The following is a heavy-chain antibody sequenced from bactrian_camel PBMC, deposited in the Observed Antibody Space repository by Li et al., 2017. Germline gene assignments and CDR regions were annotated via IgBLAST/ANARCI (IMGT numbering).Heavy chain of an antibody. D-gene: IGHD6*01. CDR2: IDSLSTA. Sequence: HVQLVESGGGSVQAGTSLTLSCAYSSYFSYYDGRMCMGWFRQAPGKERERVATIDSLSTATYADSVKGRFTVSRDSAQNTLLLQMNNLQPEDTAMYYCAADVGSMSGNCQPNYWGQGTQVTVSS. V-gene: IGHV3S53*01. CDR1: SYFSYYDG. J-gene: IGHJ4*01. CDR3: AADVGSMSGNCQPNY.